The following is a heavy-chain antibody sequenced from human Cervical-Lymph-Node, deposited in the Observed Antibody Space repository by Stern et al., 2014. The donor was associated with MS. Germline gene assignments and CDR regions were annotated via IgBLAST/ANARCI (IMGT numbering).Heavy chain of an antibody. CDR1: GDSMSTYY. Sequence: QVQLQESGPGLVKPSETLSLTCTVSGDSMSTYYWSWIRQPPGKGLEWIGLIYSIGTYNLIPSHKSRVTISLDSSKSQFARNLSSVTAADTAVYYCARGAHSSSSDPLFYYYGMDVWGQGTTVTVSS. J-gene: IGHJ6*02. CDR3: ARGAHSSSSDPLFYYYGMDV. CDR2: IYSIGTY. V-gene: IGHV4-59*01. D-gene: IGHD6-6*01.